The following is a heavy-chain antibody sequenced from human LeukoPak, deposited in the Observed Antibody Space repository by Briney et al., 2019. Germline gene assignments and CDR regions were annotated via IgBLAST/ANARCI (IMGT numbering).Heavy chain of an antibody. CDR3: ARFGSSSWPYYFDY. V-gene: IGHV3-48*03. CDR1: GFTFSSYE. Sequence: GGSLRFSCAASGFTFSSYEMNWVRQAPGKGLEWVSYISSSGSTIYYADSVKGRFTISRDNAKNSLYLQMNSLRAEDTAVSYCARFGSSSWPYYFDYWGQGTLVTVSS. D-gene: IGHD6-13*01. CDR2: ISSSGSTI. J-gene: IGHJ4*02.